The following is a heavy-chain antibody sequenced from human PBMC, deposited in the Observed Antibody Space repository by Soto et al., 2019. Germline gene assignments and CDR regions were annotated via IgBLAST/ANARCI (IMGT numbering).Heavy chain of an antibody. Sequence: SETLSLTCTVSGGSMSNGYYYLRWVRQNPGKGLEWIGHIYHSGRTYYNPSLKSRVGILVDTSKNQFSLNLNSVTAADTAVYYCARWVEVSLDYFDSWGQGTPVTVSS. J-gene: IGHJ4*02. CDR3: ARWVEVSLDYFDS. CDR2: IYHSGRT. D-gene: IGHD1-20*01. V-gene: IGHV4-31*03. CDR1: GGSMSNGYYY.